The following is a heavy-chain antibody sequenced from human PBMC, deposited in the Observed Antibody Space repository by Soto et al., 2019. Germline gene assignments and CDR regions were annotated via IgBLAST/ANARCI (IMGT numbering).Heavy chain of an antibody. CDR3: ARYHGDANHRFDQWEEKKVDY. J-gene: IGHJ4*02. Sequence: PGGSLRLSCAASGFTFSSYAMHWVRQAPGKGLEWVAVISYDGSNKYYADSVKGRFTISRDNSKNTLYLQMNSLRAEDTAVYYCARYHGDANHRFDQWEEKKVDYWGPGSLVTVSS. CDR2: ISYDGSNK. V-gene: IGHV3-30*01. D-gene: IGHD1-26*01. CDR1: GFTFSSYA.